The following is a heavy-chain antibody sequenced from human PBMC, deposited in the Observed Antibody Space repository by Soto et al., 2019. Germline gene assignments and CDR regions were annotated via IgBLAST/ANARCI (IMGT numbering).Heavy chain of an antibody. CDR1: GFTFSSYS. V-gene: IGHV3-48*02. D-gene: IGHD5-12*01. CDR3: AREIYGYSGSLPDAFDI. CDR2: ISSSSSTI. J-gene: IGHJ3*02. Sequence: GGSLRLSCAASGFTFSSYSMNWVRQAPGKGLEWVSYISSSSSTIYYADSVKGRFTISRDNAKNSLYLQMNSLRDEDTAVYYCAREIYGYSGSLPDAFDIWGHGTMVTVSS.